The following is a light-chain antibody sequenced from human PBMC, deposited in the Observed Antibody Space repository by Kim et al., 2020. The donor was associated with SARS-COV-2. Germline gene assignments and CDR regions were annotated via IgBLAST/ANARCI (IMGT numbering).Light chain of an antibody. Sequence: SYELTQPPSVTVAPGETARIPCGGSNLRSKSVHWYQQKPGQAPVLVIYSDSDRPSGIPERFSGSNSGNTATLTISRVEAGDEADFYCQVWDTRSDHVVFGGGTQLT. CDR3: QVWDTRSDHVV. CDR2: SDS. J-gene: IGLJ3*02. CDR1: NLRSKS. V-gene: IGLV3-21*04.